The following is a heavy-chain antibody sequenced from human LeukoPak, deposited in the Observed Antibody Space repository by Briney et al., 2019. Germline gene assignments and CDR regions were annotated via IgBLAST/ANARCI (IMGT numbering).Heavy chain of an antibody. CDR2: INPNSGGT. Sequence: VASVKVSCKASGHTFIGYYMHWVRQAPGQNLEWMGWINPNSGGTNYAQKFQDRVSMTRDTSISTAYMQLSRLRSDDTAVYYCARSPHILTGENFDFWGQGTLLTVSS. D-gene: IGHD3-9*01. CDR1: GHTFIGYY. CDR3: ARSPHILTGENFDF. J-gene: IGHJ4*02. V-gene: IGHV1-2*02.